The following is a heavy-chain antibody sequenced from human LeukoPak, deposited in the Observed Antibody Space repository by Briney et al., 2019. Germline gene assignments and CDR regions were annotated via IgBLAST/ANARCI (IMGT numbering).Heavy chain of an antibody. CDR2: MSFDGKNT. Sequence: PGGSLRLSCAASGFTFSTYVIHWVRQAPGKGLDWVAVMSFDGKNTYYADSVKGRFTVSRDNSKNTLYLQMNSLRPEDTAVYYCAREGFYGSGSSPTFYLDYWGQGTLVTVSS. J-gene: IGHJ4*02. D-gene: IGHD3-10*01. V-gene: IGHV3-30*04. CDR1: GFTFSTYV. CDR3: AREGFYGSGSSPTFYLDY.